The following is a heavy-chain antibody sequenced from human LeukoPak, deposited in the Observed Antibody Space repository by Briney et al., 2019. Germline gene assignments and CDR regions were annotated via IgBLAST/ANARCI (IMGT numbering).Heavy chain of an antibody. D-gene: IGHD3-16*02. CDR2: ISSSGGST. CDR1: GFTFSSYA. Sequence: GGSLRLSCAASGFTFSSYAMSWLRQAPEKGLEWVSGISSSGGSTYYADSVKGRFTISRDNSKNTLYLQMNSLRAEDTALYYCAKRPLIADRGLDYWGQGTLVTVSS. V-gene: IGHV3-23*01. CDR3: AKRPLIADRGLDY. J-gene: IGHJ4*02.